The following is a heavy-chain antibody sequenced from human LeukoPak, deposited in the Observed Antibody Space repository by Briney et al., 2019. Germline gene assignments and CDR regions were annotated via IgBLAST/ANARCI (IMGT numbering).Heavy chain of an antibody. V-gene: IGHV3-9*01. D-gene: IGHD3-3*01. J-gene: IGHJ4*02. CDR1: GFTFDDYA. Sequence: PGGSLRLSCAASGFTFDDYAMHWVRQAPGKGLEWVSGISWNSGSIGYADSVKGRFTISRDNAKNSLYLQMNSLRAEDTAFYYCAKDIHDANDYWGQGTLVTVSS. CDR2: ISWNSGSI. CDR3: AKDIHDANDY.